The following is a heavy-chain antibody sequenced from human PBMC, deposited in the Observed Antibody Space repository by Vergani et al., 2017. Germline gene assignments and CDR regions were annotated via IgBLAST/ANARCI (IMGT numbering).Heavy chain of an antibody. Sequence: EVQLLESGGGLVQPGGSLRLSCAASGFTFSSYAMSWVRQAPGKGLEWVSAISGSGGSTYYADSVKGRFTISRDNSKNTLYLQMNSLRAEDTGVYYCAKVVSIAVAGLVNYWGQGTLVTASS. CDR3: AKVVSIAVAGLVNY. CDR2: ISGSGGST. V-gene: IGHV3-23*01. J-gene: IGHJ4*02. D-gene: IGHD6-19*01. CDR1: GFTFSSYA.